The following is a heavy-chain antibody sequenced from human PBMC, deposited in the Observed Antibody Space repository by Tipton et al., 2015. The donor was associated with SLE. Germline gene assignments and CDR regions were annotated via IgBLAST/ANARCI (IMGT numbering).Heavy chain of an antibody. CDR1: GGSISSYY. CDR3: ARDGDAAAGFDY. J-gene: IGHJ4*02. CDR2: IYYSGST. D-gene: IGHD6-13*01. Sequence: TLSLTCTVSGGSISSYYWSWIRQPPGKGLEWIGYIYYSGSTNYNPSLKSRVTISVDTSKNQFSLKLSSVTAADTAVYYCARDGDAAAGFDYWGQGTLVNV. V-gene: IGHV4-59*01.